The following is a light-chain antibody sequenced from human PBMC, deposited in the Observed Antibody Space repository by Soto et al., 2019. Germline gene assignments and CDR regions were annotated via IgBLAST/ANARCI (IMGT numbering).Light chain of an antibody. J-gene: IGKJ5*01. V-gene: IGKV3D-15*01. Sequence: EIVMAQSPATLSVSPGERATLSCRASQSVSNNLACYQQKPGQAPRLLIYLASTRATGIPARFSGSGSGTEFTLTITSLQSEDFAVYYCQQYNNWPPTTFGQGTRLEIK. CDR1: QSVSNN. CDR2: LAS. CDR3: QQYNNWPPTT.